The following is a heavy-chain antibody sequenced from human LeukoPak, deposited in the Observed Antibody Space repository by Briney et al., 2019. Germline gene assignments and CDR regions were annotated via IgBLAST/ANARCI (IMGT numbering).Heavy chain of an antibody. V-gene: IGHV1-8*03. J-gene: IGHJ6*03. CDR2: MNPNSGNT. CDR3: ARGFESSNSWYYYYYYMDV. D-gene: IGHD6-13*01. Sequence: GASVKVSCKASGYTFTTYNINWVRQATGQGLEWMGWMNPNSGNTGYAQKFQGRVTITRNTSISTAYMELSSLRSEDTAVYYCARGFESSNSWYYYYYYMDVWGKGTTVTVSS. CDR1: GYTFTTYN.